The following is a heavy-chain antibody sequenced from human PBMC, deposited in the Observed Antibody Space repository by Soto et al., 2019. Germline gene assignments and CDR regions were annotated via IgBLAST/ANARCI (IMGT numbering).Heavy chain of an antibody. CDR1: GYTFTSYD. D-gene: IGHD1-26*01. CDR3: ARGVVGATTGFDY. CDR2: MNPNSGNT. J-gene: IGHJ4*02. V-gene: IGHV1-8*01. Sequence: ASVKVSCKASGYTFTSYDINWVRQATGQGLEWMVCMNPNSGNTGYAQKFQGRVTMTRNTSISTAYMELSSVRSEDTAVYYCARGVVGATTGFDYWGQGTLVTVSS.